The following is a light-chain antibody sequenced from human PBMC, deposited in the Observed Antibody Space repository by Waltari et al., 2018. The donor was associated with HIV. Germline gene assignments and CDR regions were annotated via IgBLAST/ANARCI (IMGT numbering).Light chain of an antibody. V-gene: IGLV2-11*01. Sequence: QSALTQPRSVSGSPGQSVTISCTGTSSDVGAYNYVSWYQHHPNKGPKLLIYDVNKRPSVVPDRFSGSKSGNTASLTISGLQAEDEADYYCCSYADTYFVLFGGRTKLTVL. CDR2: DVN. J-gene: IGLJ2*01. CDR1: SSDVGAYNY. CDR3: CSYADTYFVL.